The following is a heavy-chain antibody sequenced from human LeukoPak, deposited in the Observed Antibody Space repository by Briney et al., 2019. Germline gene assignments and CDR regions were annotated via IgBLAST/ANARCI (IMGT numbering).Heavy chain of an antibody. V-gene: IGHV4-34*01. CDR2: INHSGST. D-gene: IGHD2-2*01. Sequence: SETLSLTCAVYGGSFSGYYWSWIRQPPGKGLEWIGEINHSGSTNYNPSLKSRVTISVDTSKNQFSLKLSSVTAADTAVYYCARADIVVVPAAIRYYFDYWGQEPWSPSPQ. CDR1: GGSFSGYY. J-gene: IGHJ4*01. CDR3: ARADIVVVPAAIRYYFDY.